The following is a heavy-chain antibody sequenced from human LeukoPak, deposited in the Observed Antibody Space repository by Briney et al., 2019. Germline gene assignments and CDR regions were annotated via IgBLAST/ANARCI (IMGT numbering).Heavy chain of an antibody. D-gene: IGHD3-16*02. V-gene: IGHV4-61*02. CDR3: ARGSYHLDY. Sequence: SQTLSLTCAVSGGSISSGSHYWSWIRQPAGKGPQWIGRIYASGSTNYNPSLKSRVTISVDTSKNQFSLKLSSVTAADTAVYYCARGSYHLDYWGQGTLVTVSS. CDR1: GGSISSGSHY. CDR2: IYASGST. J-gene: IGHJ4*02.